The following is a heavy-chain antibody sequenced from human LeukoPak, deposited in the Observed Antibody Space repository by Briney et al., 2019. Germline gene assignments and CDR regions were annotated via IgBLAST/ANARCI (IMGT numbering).Heavy chain of an antibody. CDR3: TRDHRNYYDSSGYFDY. D-gene: IGHD3-22*01. J-gene: IGHJ4*02. CDR2: IKSKTDGGTT. Sequence: GGSLRLSCAASGFTFSNAWMSWVRQAPAKGLEWVGRIKSKTDGGTTDYAAPGKGRLTISRDDSKTTMYLQMNNLKTEDTAVYYCTRDHRNYYDSSGYFDYWAREHWSPSPQ. V-gene: IGHV3-15*01. CDR1: GFTFSNAW.